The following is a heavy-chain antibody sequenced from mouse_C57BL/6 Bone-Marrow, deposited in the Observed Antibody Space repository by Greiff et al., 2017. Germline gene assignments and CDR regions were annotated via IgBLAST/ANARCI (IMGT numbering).Heavy chain of an antibody. J-gene: IGHJ3*01. V-gene: IGHV6-3*01. D-gene: IGHD1-1*01. CDR1: GFTFSNYW. Sequence: EVHLVESGGGLVQPGGSLKLSCVASGFTFSNYWMNWVRQSPEKGLEWVAQIRLKSVNYATNYAESVKGRFTISRDDSKCSVHLQMKHTRAEVTGIYYCTCLYYGSCWFAYWGQGTLVTVSA. CDR2: IRLKSVNYAT. CDR3: TCLYYGSCWFAY.